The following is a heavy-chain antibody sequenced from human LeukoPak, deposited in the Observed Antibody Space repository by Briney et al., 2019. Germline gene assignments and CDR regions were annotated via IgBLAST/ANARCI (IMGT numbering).Heavy chain of an antibody. Sequence: GASVTVSCKASGYTFTSYYMHWVRQAPGQGLEWMGIINPSGGSTSYAQKFQGRVTMTRDTSTSTAYMELSSLRSEDTAVYYCARARDSSGYYRFYFDYWGQGTLVTVSS. CDR1: GYTFTSYY. V-gene: IGHV1-46*01. CDR2: INPSGGST. D-gene: IGHD3-22*01. J-gene: IGHJ4*02. CDR3: ARARDSSGYYRFYFDY.